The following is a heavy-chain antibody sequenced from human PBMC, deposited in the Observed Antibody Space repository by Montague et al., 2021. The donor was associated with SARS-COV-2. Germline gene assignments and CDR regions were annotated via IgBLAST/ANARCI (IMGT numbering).Heavy chain of an antibody. CDR2: ISISISYL. CDR1: VFTFSSYS. Sequence: SLRLSCAASVFTFSSYSMNWVRQAPGKGLEWVSSISISISYLYYXDSXNGLFTISRDNAKNSLYLQLNSLRAEDTAVYYCARGSAYYDFWSGLLDYWGQGTLVTVSS. D-gene: IGHD3-3*01. CDR3: ARGSAYYDFWSGLLDY. J-gene: IGHJ4*02. V-gene: IGHV3-21*01.